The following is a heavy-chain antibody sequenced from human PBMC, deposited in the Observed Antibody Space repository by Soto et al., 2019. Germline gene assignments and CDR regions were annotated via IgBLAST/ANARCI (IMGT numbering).Heavy chain of an antibody. CDR3: ARDPFGSVGYSYGYVLPDSVNAFDI. Sequence: ETLSLTCTVSGGSISSYYWSWIRQPAGKGLEWIGRIYTSGSTNYNPSLKSRVTMSVDTSKNQFSLKMSSVTAADTAVYYCARDPFGSVGYSYGYVLPDSVNAFDIWGQGTMVT. V-gene: IGHV4-4*07. J-gene: IGHJ3*02. D-gene: IGHD5-18*01. CDR1: GGSISSYY. CDR2: IYTSGST.